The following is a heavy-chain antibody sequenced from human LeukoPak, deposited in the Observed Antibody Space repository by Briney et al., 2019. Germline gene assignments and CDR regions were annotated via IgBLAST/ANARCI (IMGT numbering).Heavy chain of an antibody. J-gene: IGHJ4*02. V-gene: IGHV4-31*03. D-gene: IGHD1-7*01. CDR1: GGSISSGGYY. CDR2: IYYSGST. Sequence: SETLSLTCTVSGGSISSGGYYWSWIRQHPGKGLEWIGYIYYSGSTYYNPSLKCRVTISVDTSKNQFSLKLSSVTAADTAVYYCARGVTGTFDYWGQGTLVTVSS. CDR3: ARGVTGTFDY.